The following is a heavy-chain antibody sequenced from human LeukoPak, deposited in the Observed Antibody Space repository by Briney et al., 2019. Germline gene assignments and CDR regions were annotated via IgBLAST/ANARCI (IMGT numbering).Heavy chain of an antibody. D-gene: IGHD1-7*01. CDR2: ISSTSTTI. CDR3: ARGDPWGVELTYYFDY. V-gene: IGHV3-48*01. J-gene: IGHJ4*02. CDR1: GFTFSSYS. Sequence: GGSLRLSCAVSGFTFSSYSMNWVRQAPGKGLEWVSYISSTSTTIYQADSVKGRFTISRDNSKNTLYLQMNSLRAEDTAVYYCARGDPWGVELTYYFDYWGQGTLVTVSS.